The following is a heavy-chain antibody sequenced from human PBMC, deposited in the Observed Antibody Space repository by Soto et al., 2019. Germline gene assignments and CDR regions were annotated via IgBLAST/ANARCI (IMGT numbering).Heavy chain of an antibody. Sequence: EVQLVESGGGLVQPGGSLRLSCAASGFTFSSYWMSWVRQAPGKGLEWVANIKQDGSEKYYVDSVKGRFTISRDNAKNTLYLQMNSLRAEDTAVYYCARRKETVRGGIIDYYGMDVWGQGTTVTVSS. D-gene: IGHD3-10*01. J-gene: IGHJ6*02. CDR3: ARRKETVRGGIIDYYGMDV. CDR1: GFTFSSYW. CDR2: IKQDGSEK. V-gene: IGHV3-7*05.